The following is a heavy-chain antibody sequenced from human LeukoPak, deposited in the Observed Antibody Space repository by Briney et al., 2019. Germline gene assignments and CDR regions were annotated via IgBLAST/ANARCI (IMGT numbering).Heavy chain of an antibody. CDR1: GYIFTSYW. J-gene: IGHJ4*02. D-gene: IGHD4-17*01. V-gene: IGHV5-51*01. CDR3: TGPTLDLGDPIDY. CDR2: IYPGDSDI. Sequence: GESLKISCKGSGYIFTSYWIGWVRQLPGKGLEWMGIIYPGDSDIRYSPSFQGQVTISVDKSISTAYLQWSSLKPSDTAIYYCTGPTLDLGDPIDYWGQGTLVTVSS.